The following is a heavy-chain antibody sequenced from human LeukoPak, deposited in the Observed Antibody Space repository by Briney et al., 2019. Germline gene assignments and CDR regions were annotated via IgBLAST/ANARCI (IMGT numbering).Heavy chain of an antibody. D-gene: IGHD1-26*01. CDR2: ISFSGSPT. CDR1: GFTFSDYY. J-gene: IGHJ4*02. V-gene: IGHV3-11*01. Sequence: GGSLRLSCAASGFTFSDYYMSWIRQAPGKGLEWVSYISFSGSPTQYADSVKGRFTISRDNAKNSLYLQMNSLRAEDTAVYYCARSTDLVGAPDYWGQGTLVTVSS. CDR3: ARSTDLVGAPDY.